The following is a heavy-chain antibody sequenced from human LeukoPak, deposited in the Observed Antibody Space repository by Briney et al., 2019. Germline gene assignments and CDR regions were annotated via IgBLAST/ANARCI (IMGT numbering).Heavy chain of an antibody. CDR2: ISYDGSNK. CDR1: GFTFSSYG. D-gene: IGHD2-2*01. Sequence: GGSLRLSCAASGFTFSSYGMHWVRQAPGKGLEWVAVISYDGSNKYYADSVKGRFAISRDNSKNTLYLQMNRLRAEDTAVYYCAKDGCSSTSCYVNYWGQGTLVTVSS. V-gene: IGHV3-30*18. CDR3: AKDGCSSTSCYVNY. J-gene: IGHJ4*02.